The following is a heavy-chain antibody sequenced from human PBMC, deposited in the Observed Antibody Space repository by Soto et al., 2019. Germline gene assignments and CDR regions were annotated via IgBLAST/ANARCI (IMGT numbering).Heavy chain of an antibody. V-gene: IGHV4-59*01. CDR3: ARGGRSWIQLWLRFDY. CDR1: GGSISSYY. CDR2: IYYSGST. Sequence: PSETLSLTCTVSGGSISSYYWSWIRQPPGKGLEWIGYIYYSGSTNYNPSLKSRVTISVDTSKNQFSLKLSSVTAADTAVYYCARGGRSWIQLWLRFDYWGQGTLVTVSS. J-gene: IGHJ4*02. D-gene: IGHD5-18*01.